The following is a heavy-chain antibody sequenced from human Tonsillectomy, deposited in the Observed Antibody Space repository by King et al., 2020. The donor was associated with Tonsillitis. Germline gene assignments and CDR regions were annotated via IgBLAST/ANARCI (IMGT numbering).Heavy chain of an antibody. CDR2: IIPIFGTA. CDR1: GGTFSSYA. Sequence: VQLVESGADVKKPGSSVKVSCKASGGTFSSYAISWVRQAPGQGLEWMGGIIPIFGTANYAQKFQGRVTITADKSTSTAYMELSSLRSEDTAVYYCARDGALTGAHCFDYWGQGTLVTVSA. D-gene: IGHD1-26*01. V-gene: IGHV1-69*06. CDR3: ARDGALTGAHCFDY. J-gene: IGHJ4*02.